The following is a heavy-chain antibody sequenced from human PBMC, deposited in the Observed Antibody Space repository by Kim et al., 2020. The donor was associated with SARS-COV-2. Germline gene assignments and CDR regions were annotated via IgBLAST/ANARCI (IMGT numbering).Heavy chain of an antibody. CDR3: VRGFGSGNRIDY. V-gene: IGHV4-59*09. J-gene: IGHJ4*02. D-gene: IGHD3-10*01. Sequence: SYSASRKRRVTISAATSKNQYSLKLSSVTAAHTAVYYCVRGFGSGNRIDYWGQGTLVTVSS.